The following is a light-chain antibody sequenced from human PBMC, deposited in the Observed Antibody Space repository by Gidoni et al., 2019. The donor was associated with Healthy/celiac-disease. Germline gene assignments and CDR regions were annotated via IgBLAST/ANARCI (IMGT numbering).Light chain of an antibody. J-gene: IGKJ4*01. V-gene: IGKV4-1*01. CDR1: QSVLYSSNNKNY. Sequence: DIVMTQSPASLAVSLGERATINCKSSQSVLYSSNNKNYLAWYQQKPGQPPKLLIYWASTRESGVPDRFSGSGSGTDFTLTIISLQAEDVAVYYCQQYYSTLALTFGGGTKVEIK. CDR2: WAS. CDR3: QQYYSTLALT.